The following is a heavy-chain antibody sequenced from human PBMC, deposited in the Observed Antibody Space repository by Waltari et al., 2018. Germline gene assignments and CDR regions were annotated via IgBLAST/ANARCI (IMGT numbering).Heavy chain of an antibody. V-gene: IGHV3-74*01. CDR2: INSDGSST. CDR3: ARGRIAVAGFDY. J-gene: IGHJ4*02. CDR1: VFTFSTYW. D-gene: IGHD6-19*01. Sequence: EVQLVESGGGLVQPGGSLRLSCAASVFTFSTYWMHWVRQPPGKGRVWVSRINSDGSSTSYADSVKGRFTISRDNAKNTLYLQMNSLRAEDTAVYYCARGRIAVAGFDYWGQGTLVTVSS.